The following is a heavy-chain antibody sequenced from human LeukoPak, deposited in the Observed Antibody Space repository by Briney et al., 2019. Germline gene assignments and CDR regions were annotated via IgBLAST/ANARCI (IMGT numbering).Heavy chain of an antibody. V-gene: IGHV3-23*01. CDR2: IGGSGDST. D-gene: IGHD2-15*01. CDR3: AKHRATATRYFDY. CDR1: GFTFSSYA. Sequence: GGSLRLSCAASGFTFSSYALNWVRQAPGKGLEWVSTIGGSGDSTYYADSVKGRFTISRDNSKNTLYLQTTSLRAEDTAIYFCAKHRATATRYFDYWGQGTLVTVSS. J-gene: IGHJ4*02.